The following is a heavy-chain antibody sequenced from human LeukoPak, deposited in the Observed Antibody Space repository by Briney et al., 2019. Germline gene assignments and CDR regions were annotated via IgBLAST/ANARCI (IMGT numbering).Heavy chain of an antibody. J-gene: IGHJ4*02. Sequence: PGGSLRLSCAASGFTFDDYAMHWVRQAPGKGLEWVSGISWNSGSIDYADSVKGRFTISRDNAKNSLYLQMNSLRAEDTALYYCAKDTKGSSWYRGFDYWGQGTLVTVSS. V-gene: IGHV3-9*01. CDR2: ISWNSGSI. CDR1: GFTFDDYA. CDR3: AKDTKGSSWYRGFDY. D-gene: IGHD6-13*01.